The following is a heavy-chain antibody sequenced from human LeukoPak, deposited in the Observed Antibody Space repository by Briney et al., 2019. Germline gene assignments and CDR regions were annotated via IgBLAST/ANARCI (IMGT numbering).Heavy chain of an antibody. D-gene: IGHD3-16*01. J-gene: IGHJ4*02. CDR2: IDISGGAT. CDR3: ANEIRPNDY. V-gene: IGHV3-23*05. CDR1: GFPFCSHP. Sequence: VGSLRLSCAASGFPFCSHPMSSVRQAPAKGLEWVSSIDISGGATWYADSVRGRFTISRDNSKNTLYLQMTSLRVEDTALYYCANEIRPNDYWGQGTLVSVSS.